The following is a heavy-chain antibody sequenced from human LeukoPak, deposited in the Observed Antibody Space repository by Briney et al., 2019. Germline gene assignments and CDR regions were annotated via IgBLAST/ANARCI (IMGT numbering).Heavy chain of an antibody. CDR2: IKQDGSEK. CDR1: GFTFSSYW. V-gene: IGHV3-7*01. Sequence: AGGSLRLSCAASGFTFSSYWMSWVRQAPGKGLEWVANIKQDGSEKYYVDSVKGRFTISRDNAKNSLYLQMNSLRAEDTAVYYCARERPAYCGGDCYSRLDYWGQGTLVTVSS. D-gene: IGHD2-21*01. CDR3: ARERPAYCGGDCYSRLDY. J-gene: IGHJ4*02.